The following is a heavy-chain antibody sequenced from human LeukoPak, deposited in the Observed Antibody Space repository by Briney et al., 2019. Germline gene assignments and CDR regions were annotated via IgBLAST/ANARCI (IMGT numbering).Heavy chain of an antibody. CDR1: GFTFSDYY. Sequence: GGSLRLSCAASGFTFSDYYMSWIRQAPGKGLEWVSYISSSGSTIYYADSVKGRFTISRDNAKNSLYLQMNSLRAEDTAVYYCARDGLSVTIFGVEDYYYYGMDVWGQGTTVTVSS. CDR3: ARDGLSVTIFGVEDYYYYGMDV. CDR2: ISSSGSTI. D-gene: IGHD3-3*01. V-gene: IGHV3-11*01. J-gene: IGHJ6*02.